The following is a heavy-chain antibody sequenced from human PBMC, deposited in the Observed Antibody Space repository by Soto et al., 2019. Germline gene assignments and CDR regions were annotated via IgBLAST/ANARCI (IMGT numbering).Heavy chain of an antibody. Sequence: SETLSLTCTVSGGSISSSGFSRGWVRQPPGKGLEWIGCAYYSGNTYYNPSLKSRDTISVDTSGNQFSLRLNFVTAADTAVYHCTKVSSGWFDPWGQGTLVTVSS. CDR2: AYYSGNT. D-gene: IGHD2-8*01. CDR3: TKVSSGWFDP. V-gene: IGHV4-39*01. J-gene: IGHJ5*02. CDR1: GGSISSSGFS.